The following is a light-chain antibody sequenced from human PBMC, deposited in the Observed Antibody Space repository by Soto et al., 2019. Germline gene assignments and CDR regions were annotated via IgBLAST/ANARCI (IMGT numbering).Light chain of an antibody. CDR3: QQYNDWPYS. CDR2: GAS. V-gene: IGKV3-15*01. Sequence: EIVMTQSPATLSVSPGERGTLSCRASQSVSSNLAWYQRKPGQAPRLLIDGASTRAAGVPARFSGSGSGTGFTLTISSPQSEDFAVYYCQQYNDWPYSFGQGTKLEIK. J-gene: IGKJ2*01. CDR1: QSVSSN.